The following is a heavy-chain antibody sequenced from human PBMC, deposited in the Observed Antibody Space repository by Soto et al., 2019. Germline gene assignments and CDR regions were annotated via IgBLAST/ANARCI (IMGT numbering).Heavy chain of an antibody. CDR3: ARFYSSPWFDP. V-gene: IGHV4-59*01. J-gene: IGHJ5*02. CDR2: VSHIWGS. Sequence: SETLSLTCTVSGDSINSYYWSWTRQPPGKEMEWIGYVSHIWGSAYNPSLQSRVTISVDTSKNQFSLKLSSVTAADTAVYYCARFYSSPWFDPWGQGTLVTVSS. D-gene: IGHD6-13*01. CDR1: GDSINSYY.